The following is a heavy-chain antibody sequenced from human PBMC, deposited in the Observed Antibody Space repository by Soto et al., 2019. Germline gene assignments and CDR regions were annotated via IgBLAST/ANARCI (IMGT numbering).Heavy chain of an antibody. V-gene: IGHV3-21*01. Sequence: GGSLRLSCAASGFTSSSYSMNWVRQAPGKGLEWVSSISSSSSYIYYADSVKGRFTISRDNAKNSLYLQMNSLRAEDTAVYYCARDKYYDFWSGYYAKNYYYYYMDVWGKGTTVTVSS. CDR2: ISSSSSYI. J-gene: IGHJ6*03. D-gene: IGHD3-3*01. CDR3: ARDKYYDFWSGYYAKNYYYYYMDV. CDR1: GFTSSSYS.